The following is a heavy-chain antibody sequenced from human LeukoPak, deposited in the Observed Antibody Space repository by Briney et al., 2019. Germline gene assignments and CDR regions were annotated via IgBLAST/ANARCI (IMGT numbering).Heavy chain of an antibody. CDR3: ATYGIEGENWFDP. J-gene: IGHJ5*02. CDR1: GYTFTGYY. D-gene: IGHD1-26*01. V-gene: IGHV1-2*06. Sequence: GASVKVSCKAPGYTFTGYYMHWVRQAPGQGLEWMGRINPNSGGTNYAQKFQGRVTMTRDTSISTAYMELSRLRSDDTAVYYCATYGIEGENWFDPWGQGTLVTVSS. CDR2: INPNSGGT.